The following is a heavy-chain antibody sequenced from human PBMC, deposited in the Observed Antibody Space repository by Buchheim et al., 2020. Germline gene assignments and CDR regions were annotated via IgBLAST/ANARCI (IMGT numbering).Heavy chain of an antibody. Sequence: EVQVLESGGGLVQPGGSLRLSCAASGFIFASYTMHWVRQAPGKGLEWVSGISGAGGSTYYADSVKGRFTIYREHLKNTLYLQMNSLRVEDTAVYYCAKDTTHGNFGYWGQGTL. J-gene: IGHJ4*02. D-gene: IGHD1-1*01. CDR1: GFIFASYT. CDR2: ISGAGGST. V-gene: IGHV3-23*01. CDR3: AKDTTHGNFGY.